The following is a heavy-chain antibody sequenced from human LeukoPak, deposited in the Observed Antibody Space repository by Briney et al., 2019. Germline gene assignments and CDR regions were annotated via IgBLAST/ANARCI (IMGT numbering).Heavy chain of an antibody. V-gene: IGHV5-51*01. CDR1: GDSFTTHW. CDR2: IYPGDSDI. J-gene: IGHJ4*02. Sequence: GESLKISCKGSGDSFTTHWIAWVRQMPGKGLEWMGIIYPGDSDIRYSPSFQGQVTISADKSTSTAYLQWSSLKASDSAMYYCATNVGYYFDFWGQGTLVTVSS. CDR3: ATNVGYYFDF. D-gene: IGHD3-22*01.